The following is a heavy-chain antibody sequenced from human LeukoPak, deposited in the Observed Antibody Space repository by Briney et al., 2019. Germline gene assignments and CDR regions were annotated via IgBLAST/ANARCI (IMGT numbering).Heavy chain of an antibody. CDR2: IKQDGSEK. V-gene: IGHV3-7*01. CDR1: GFTFSSYW. D-gene: IGHD1-26*01. J-gene: IGHJ4*02. CDR3: ARDKIVGPTTLDY. Sequence: GGSLRLSCAASGFTFSSYWMSWVRQAPGKGLEWVANIKQDGSEKYYADSVKGRFTISRDNAENSLYLQMNSLRADDTAVYYCARDKIVGPTTLDYWGQGTLVAVSS.